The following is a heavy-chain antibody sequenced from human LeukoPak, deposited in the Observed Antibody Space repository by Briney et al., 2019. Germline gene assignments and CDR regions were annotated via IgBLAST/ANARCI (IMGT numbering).Heavy chain of an antibody. J-gene: IGHJ3*02. Sequence: ASVKVSCKASGYTFTSYYMHWVRQAPGQGLEWMGIINPSGGSTSYAQKFQGRVTRTRDTCTSTVYMELSGLRSEDTAVYYCASGGNDDVLTGIGGGAFDIWGQGTMVTVSS. CDR2: INPSGGST. CDR3: ASGGNDDVLTGIGGGAFDI. CDR1: GYTFTSYY. V-gene: IGHV1-46*01. D-gene: IGHD3-9*01.